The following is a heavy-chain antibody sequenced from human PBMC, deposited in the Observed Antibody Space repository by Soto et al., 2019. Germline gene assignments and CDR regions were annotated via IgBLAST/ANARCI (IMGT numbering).Heavy chain of an antibody. CDR1: GGTFSSYA. V-gene: IGHV1-69*01. CDR2: IIPIFGTA. Sequence: QVQLVQSGAEVKKPGSSVKVSCKASGGTFSSYAISWVRQAPGQGLEWMGGIIPIFGTANYAQKFQGRVTITADESTSTAYMELSSLRSEDTAVYYCARDLSPYDDFWSGYNSNAFDIWGQGTMVTVSS. D-gene: IGHD3-3*01. J-gene: IGHJ3*02. CDR3: ARDLSPYDDFWSGYNSNAFDI.